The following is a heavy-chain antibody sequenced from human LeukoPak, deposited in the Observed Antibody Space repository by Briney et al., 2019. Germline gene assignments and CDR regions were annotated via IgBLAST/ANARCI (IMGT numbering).Heavy chain of an antibody. D-gene: IGHD3-22*01. Sequence: SETLSLTCTVSGGSIFSYYWNWIRQPPGKGLEWIGYIYSNGITSYNPSLRSQGTISIATSENPFSLRLRSVPAADTAIYYCARRAYYDSSGYSPASRYFDPWGPGNLVCVSS. CDR3: ARRAYYDSSGYSPASRYFDP. V-gene: IGHV4-4*08. CDR1: GGSIFSYY. J-gene: IGHJ2*01. CDR2: IYSNGIT.